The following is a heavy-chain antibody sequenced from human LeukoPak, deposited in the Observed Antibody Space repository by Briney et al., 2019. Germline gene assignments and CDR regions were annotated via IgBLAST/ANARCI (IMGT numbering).Heavy chain of an antibody. V-gene: IGHV1-69*06. Sequence: SVKVSCKASGGTFTSYAISWVRQAPGQGLEWMGGIIPIFGTANYAQKFQGRVTITADKSTSTAYMELSSLRSEDTAVYYCARTATPIAAANSFDYWGQGTLVTVSS. CDR1: GGTFTSYA. J-gene: IGHJ4*02. CDR3: ARTATPIAAANSFDY. D-gene: IGHD6-13*01. CDR2: IIPIFGTA.